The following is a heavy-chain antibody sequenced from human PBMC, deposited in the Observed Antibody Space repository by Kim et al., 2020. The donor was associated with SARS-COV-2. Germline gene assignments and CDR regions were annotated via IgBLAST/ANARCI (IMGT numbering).Heavy chain of an antibody. CDR1: GGSFSGYY. D-gene: IGHD3-22*01. V-gene: IGHV4-34*01. CDR3: ARGNYYDSLYYYYGMDV. Sequence: SETLSLTCAVYGGSFSGYYWSWIRQPPGKGLEWIGEINHSGSTNYNPSLKSRVTISVDTSKNQFSLKLSSVTAADTAVYYCARGNYYDSLYYYYGMDVWGQGTTVTVSS. J-gene: IGHJ6*02. CDR2: INHSGST.